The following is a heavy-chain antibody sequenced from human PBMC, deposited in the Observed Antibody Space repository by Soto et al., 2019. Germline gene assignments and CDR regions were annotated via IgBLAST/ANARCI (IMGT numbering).Heavy chain of an antibody. Sequence: GESLKISCKGSGYSFTSYWIGWVRQMPGKGLEWMGIIYPGDSDTRYSPSFQGQVTISADKSISTAYLQWSSLKASDTAMYYCARSTLAAADAFDIWGQGTMVTVSS. J-gene: IGHJ3*02. CDR3: ARSTLAAADAFDI. V-gene: IGHV5-51*01. D-gene: IGHD6-13*01. CDR1: GYSFTSYW. CDR2: IYPGDSDT.